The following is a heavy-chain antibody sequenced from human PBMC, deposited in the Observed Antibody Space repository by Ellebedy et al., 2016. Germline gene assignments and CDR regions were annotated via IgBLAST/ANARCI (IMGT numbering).Heavy chain of an antibody. Sequence: GESLKISCAASGFTVSSNYMSWVRQAPGKGLEWVSVIYSGGSTYYADSVKGRFTISRDNSKNTLYLQMNSLRAEDTAVYYCARAMDTAMGGLDFDYWGQGTLVTVSS. CDR1: GFTVSSNY. CDR3: ARAMDTAMGGLDFDY. D-gene: IGHD5-18*01. J-gene: IGHJ4*02. V-gene: IGHV3-53*01. CDR2: IYSGGST.